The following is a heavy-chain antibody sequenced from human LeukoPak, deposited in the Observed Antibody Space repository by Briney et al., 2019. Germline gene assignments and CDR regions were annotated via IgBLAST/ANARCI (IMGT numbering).Heavy chain of an antibody. V-gene: IGHV3-23*01. CDR1: GLTFISYA. J-gene: IGHJ4*02. Sequence: GGSLRLSCAASGLTFISYAMSWVRQAPGKGLEWVSVISGSGGSTHYADSAKGRFTISRDNSKNTLYLQMSSLRAEDTAVYYCAKEGPVFDYWGQGTLVTVSS. CDR2: ISGSGGST. CDR3: AKEGPVFDY.